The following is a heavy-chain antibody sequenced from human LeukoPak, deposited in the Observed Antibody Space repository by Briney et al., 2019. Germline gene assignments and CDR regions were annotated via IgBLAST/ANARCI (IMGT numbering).Heavy chain of an antibody. V-gene: IGHV3-33*08. D-gene: IGHD6-19*01. J-gene: IGHJ4*02. CDR2: MWNDGITG. CDR3: ARDGSGWSSDY. Sequence: GGSLRLSCAASGFTFSSYAMSWVRQAPGKGLEWVAVMWNDGITGKYADSVRGRFSVSRDNSKNTVYLQMDSLRADDTSVYYCARDGSGWSSDYWGQGTLVTVSS. CDR1: GFTFSSYA.